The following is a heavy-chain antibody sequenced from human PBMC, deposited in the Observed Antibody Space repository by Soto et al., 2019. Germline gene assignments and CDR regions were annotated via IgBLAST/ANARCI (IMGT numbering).Heavy chain of an antibody. CDR1: GFTFSSYP. J-gene: IGHJ4*02. V-gene: IGHV3-23*01. CDR2: ISAGGDST. Sequence: EVQLLESWGGWVQPGGSLRLSCATSGFTFSSYPMNWVRQAPGKGLEWVSGISAGGDSTYYADSVKGRFTIFRDNSKNSVYLQMNSLRAEDTAVYYCARRVWGQGTLVTVSS. CDR3: ARRV.